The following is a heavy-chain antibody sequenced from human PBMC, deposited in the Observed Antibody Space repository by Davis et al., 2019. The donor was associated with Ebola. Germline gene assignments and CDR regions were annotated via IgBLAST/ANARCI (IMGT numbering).Heavy chain of an antibody. CDR1: GGSVSSRDKNY. CDR3: ARQFDP. Sequence: SETLSLTCSVPGGSVSSRDKNYWSWLRQSPGKGPEWIGLIYYSGSTNYHPSLKSRVTISLDTSKNQFSLKLNSVTAADTAVYYCARQFDPWGQGILVTVSS. V-gene: IGHV4-61*01. CDR2: IYYSGST. J-gene: IGHJ5*02.